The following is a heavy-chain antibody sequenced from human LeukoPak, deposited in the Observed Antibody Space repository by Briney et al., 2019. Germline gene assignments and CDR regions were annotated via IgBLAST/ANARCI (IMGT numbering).Heavy chain of an antibody. CDR1: GGTFSSYA. CDR2: IIPIFGTA. CDR3: ARTPPIFGVVISPFDYYYYYMDV. D-gene: IGHD3-3*01. J-gene: IGHJ6*03. Sequence: SVKVSCKASGGTFSSYAISWVRQAPGQGLEWMGRIIPIFGTANYAQKFQGRVTITTDESTSTACMELSSLRSEDTAVYYCARTPPIFGVVISPFDYYYYYMDVWGKGTTVTVSS. V-gene: IGHV1-69*05.